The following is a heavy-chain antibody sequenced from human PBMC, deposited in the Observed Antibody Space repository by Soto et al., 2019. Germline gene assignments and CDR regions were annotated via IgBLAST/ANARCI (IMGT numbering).Heavy chain of an antibody. Sequence: QVQLVQSGAEVKKPGASVKVSCKASGYTFTTYGITWVRQAPGQGLEWMGWISAYSGNTNYAQKLQGRLTVTTDTFTNTAYMDLRSLRSDDTAVYYCARVVKAGDYGDYGRYYFDYWGHGTLVTVSS. CDR3: ARVVKAGDYGDYGRYYFDY. CDR1: GYTFTTYG. D-gene: IGHD4-17*01. CDR2: ISAYSGNT. J-gene: IGHJ4*01. V-gene: IGHV1-18*04.